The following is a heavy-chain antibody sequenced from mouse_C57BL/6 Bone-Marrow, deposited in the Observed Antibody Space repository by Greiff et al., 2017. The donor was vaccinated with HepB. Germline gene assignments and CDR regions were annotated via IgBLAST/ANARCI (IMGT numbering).Heavy chain of an antibody. J-gene: IGHJ2*01. V-gene: IGHV1-50*01. D-gene: IGHD1-1*01. Sequence: QVQLQQPGAELVKPGASVTLSCKASGYTFTSYWMQWVKQRPGQGLEWIGEIDPSDSYTNYNQKFKGKATLTVDTSSSTAYMQLSSLTSEDSAVYYCARGYYGSSYDYWGQGTTLTVSS. CDR3: ARGYYGSSYDY. CDR2: IDPSDSYT. CDR1: GYTFTSYW.